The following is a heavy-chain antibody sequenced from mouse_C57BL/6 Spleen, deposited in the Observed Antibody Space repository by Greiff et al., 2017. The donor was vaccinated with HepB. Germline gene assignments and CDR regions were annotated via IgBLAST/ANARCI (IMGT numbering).Heavy chain of an antibody. V-gene: IGHV1-69*01. CDR1: GYTFTSYW. Sequence: QVQLKQPGAELVMPGASVKLSCKASGYTFTSYWMHWVKQRPGQGLEWIGEIDPSDSYTNYNQKFKGKSTLTVDKSSSTAYMQLSSLTSEDSAVYYCARQGITTTTYYYAMDYWGQGTSVTVSS. J-gene: IGHJ4*01. CDR3: ARQGITTTTYYYAMDY. D-gene: IGHD2-4*01. CDR2: IDPSDSYT.